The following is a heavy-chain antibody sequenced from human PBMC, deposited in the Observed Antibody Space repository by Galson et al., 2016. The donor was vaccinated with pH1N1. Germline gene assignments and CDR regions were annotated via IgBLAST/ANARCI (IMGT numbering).Heavy chain of an antibody. CDR3: ARESLEWLIISGHRVELNWFDS. D-gene: IGHD3-3*01. CDR1: GGSISSDSDY. J-gene: IGHJ5*01. CDR2: VSGTGTT. Sequence: TLSLTCTVSGGSISSDSDYWTWIRQPARKGLEWIGRVSGTGTTNYNPSLKSRVTISIDTSKNQFSLKMASVTAADTAVYFCARESLEWLIISGHRVELNWFDSWGQGTLVTVPS. V-gene: IGHV4-61*02.